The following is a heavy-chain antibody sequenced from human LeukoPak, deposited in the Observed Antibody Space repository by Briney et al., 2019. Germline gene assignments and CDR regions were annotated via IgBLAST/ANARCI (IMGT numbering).Heavy chain of an antibody. Sequence: GGSLRLSCAASGFGFSSSWMSWVRQTPGKGLEWVSFISTNGGRTSYADSVEGRFTISRDNPRNTLYMQMNSLRDEDTAVYYCAIMHGYYDGTGYWVQWGQGTLVTVSS. V-gene: IGHV3-23*01. CDR1: GFGFSSSW. CDR2: ISTNGGRT. D-gene: IGHD3-22*01. CDR3: AIMHGYYDGTGYWVQ. J-gene: IGHJ1*01.